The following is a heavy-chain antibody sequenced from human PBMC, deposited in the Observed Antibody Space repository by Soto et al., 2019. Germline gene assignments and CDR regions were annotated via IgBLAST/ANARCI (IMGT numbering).Heavy chain of an antibody. CDR3: ARPHIKSAWNDGFAV. J-gene: IGHJ3*01. CDR1: GFTFDDYS. V-gene: IGHV3-30-3*01. D-gene: IGHD1-1*01. Sequence: QVQLVESGGGVVQPGRSLRLSCAASGFTFDDYSMHWVRQAPGKGLEWVALISYDGGTTYYGDSVKGRFTISRDDSKNTLFLQMTSLRSEDTAVYYCARPHIKSAWNDGFAVWGQGTMVTVSS. CDR2: ISYDGGTT.